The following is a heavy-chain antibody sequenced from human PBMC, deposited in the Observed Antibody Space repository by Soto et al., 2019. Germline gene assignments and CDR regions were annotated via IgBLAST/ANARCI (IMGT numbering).Heavy chain of an antibody. CDR3: TSFDSNGYYPQNDY. CDR2: IIPILGTA. CDR1: GGSFSSFS. Sequence: SVKVSCKVSGGSFSSFSINWVRQAPGQRFEWMGGIIPILGTANFTQKFQDRVTFTADESTATAYMTLSSLTSEDTAFYYCTSFDSNGYYPQNDYWAREPRSPSPQ. D-gene: IGHD3-22*01. V-gene: IGHV1-69*13. J-gene: IGHJ4*02.